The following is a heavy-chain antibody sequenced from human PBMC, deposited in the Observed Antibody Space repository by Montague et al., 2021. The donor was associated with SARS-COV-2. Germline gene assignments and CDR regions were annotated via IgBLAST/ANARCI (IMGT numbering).Heavy chain of an antibody. CDR3: ARGNYDRSGNYPAYYFDN. CDR2: ISSGGGTM. J-gene: IGHJ4*02. CDR1: GFTFSSYE. V-gene: IGHV3-48*03. D-gene: IGHD3-22*01. Sequence: SLRLSCAASGFTFSSYEMNWVRQAPGKGLEWVSDISSGGGTMYYADSVEGRFTISRDNGKNSLYLQMNSLGAEDMAVYYCARGNYDRSGNYPAYYFDNWGQGTLVTVSS.